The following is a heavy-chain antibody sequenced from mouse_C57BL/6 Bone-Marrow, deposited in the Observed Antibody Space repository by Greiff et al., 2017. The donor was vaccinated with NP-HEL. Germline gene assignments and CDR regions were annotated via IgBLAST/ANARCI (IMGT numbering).Heavy chain of an antibody. CDR1: GFTFSSYA. J-gene: IGHJ1*03. Sequence: EVKLEESGGGLVKPGGSLKLSCAASGFTFSSYAMSWVRQTPEKRLEWVATISDGGSYTYYPDNVKGRFTISRDNAKNNLYLQMSHLKSEDTAMYYCARDNGLGWYFDVWGTGTTVTVSS. CDR2: ISDGGSYT. CDR3: ARDNGLGWYFDV. D-gene: IGHD4-1*01. V-gene: IGHV5-4*01.